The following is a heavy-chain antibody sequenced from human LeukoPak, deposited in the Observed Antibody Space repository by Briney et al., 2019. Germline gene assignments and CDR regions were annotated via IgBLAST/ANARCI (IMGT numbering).Heavy chain of an antibody. CDR1: GFTFSSYA. CDR2: SSGSGGST. J-gene: IGHJ4*02. Sequence: GGSLRLSCAASGFTFSSYAMSWVRQAPGRGLEWVSASSGSGGSTYYADSVKGRFTISRDNSKNTLYLQMNSLRAEDTAVYYCARGSHIGAAGILDNWGQGTLVTVSS. CDR3: ARGSHIGAAGILDN. V-gene: IGHV3-23*01. D-gene: IGHD6-13*01.